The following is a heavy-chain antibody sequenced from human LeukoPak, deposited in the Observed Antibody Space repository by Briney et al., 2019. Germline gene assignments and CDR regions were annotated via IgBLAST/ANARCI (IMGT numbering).Heavy chain of an antibody. CDR3: ARVSSSGWIDY. D-gene: IGHD6-19*01. Sequence: PSETLSLTCTVSGGSISSYYWSWIRQPPGKGLEWIGYIYYSGSTNYNPSLTSRVTISVDTSKNQSSLKLSSVTAVDTAVYYCARVSSSGWIDYWGQGTLVTVSS. J-gene: IGHJ4*02. CDR1: GGSISSYY. V-gene: IGHV4-59*01. CDR2: IYYSGST.